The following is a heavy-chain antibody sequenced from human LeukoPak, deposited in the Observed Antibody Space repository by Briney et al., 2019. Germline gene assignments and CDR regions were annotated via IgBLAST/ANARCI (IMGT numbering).Heavy chain of an antibody. CDR1: GGSISSSRHY. V-gene: IGHV4-39*01. Sequence: SETLSLTCTVSGGSISSSRHYWGWIRQPPGKGLEWIGNIYYSGSTYYNPSLKSRVTISVATSKNQFSLKVTSVTAADTAVYYCARLLKYSGSYHCDSWGQGTLVTVSS. CDR3: ARLLKYSGSYHCDS. D-gene: IGHD1-26*01. CDR2: IYYSGST. J-gene: IGHJ5*01.